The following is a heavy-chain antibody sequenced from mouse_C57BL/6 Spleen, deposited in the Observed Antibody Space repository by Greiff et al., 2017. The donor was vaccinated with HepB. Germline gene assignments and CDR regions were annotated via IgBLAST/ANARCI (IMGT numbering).Heavy chain of an antibody. CDR3: AGSSYAMDY. CDR2: INPSTGGT. D-gene: IGHD1-1*01. J-gene: IGHJ4*01. CDR1: GYSFTGYY. V-gene: IGHV1-42*01. Sequence: EVQLQQSGPELVKPGASVKISCKASGYSFTGYYMNWVKQSPEKSLEWIGEINPSTGGTTYNQKFKAKATLTVDKSSSTAYMQLKSLTSDDSAVYYCAGSSYAMDYWGQGTSVTVSS.